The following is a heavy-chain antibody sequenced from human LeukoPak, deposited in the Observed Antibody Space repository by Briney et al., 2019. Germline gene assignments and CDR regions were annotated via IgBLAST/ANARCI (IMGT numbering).Heavy chain of an antibody. J-gene: IGHJ4*02. CDR2: MNPNSGNT. CDR3: ARGSYYDGSGYQWNY. D-gene: IGHD3-22*01. Sequence: ASMKVSCKASGYTFTSYDINWVRQATEQGLEWMGWMNPNSGNTGYAQKFQGRVTMTRNTSISTAYMELSSLRSEDTAVYYCARGSYYDGSGYQWNYWGQGTLVTVSS. V-gene: IGHV1-8*01. CDR1: GYTFTSYD.